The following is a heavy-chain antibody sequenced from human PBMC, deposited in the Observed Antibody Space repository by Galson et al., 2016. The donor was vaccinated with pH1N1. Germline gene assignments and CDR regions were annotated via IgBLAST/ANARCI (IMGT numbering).Heavy chain of an antibody. CDR3: ARKYSGLDY. V-gene: IGHV3-7*04. CDR2: INQDGNGK. Sequence: LRLSCAASGFSFGSHWMTWVRQAAGKGLEWVANINQDGNGKYYVDSVKGRFTISRDNAQNSLYLQIGNLRVDDTAVYYCARKYSGLDYWGQGTLVTVSS. J-gene: IGHJ4*02. CDR1: GFSFGSHW. D-gene: IGHD5-18*01.